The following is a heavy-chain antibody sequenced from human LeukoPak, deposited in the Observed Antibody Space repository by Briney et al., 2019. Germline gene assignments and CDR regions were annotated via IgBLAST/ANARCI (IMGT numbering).Heavy chain of an antibody. CDR3: ARAREITVSGTDYFDY. V-gene: IGHV3-7*01. Sequence: GGSLRLSCAVSGFRFSNYWMTWVRQALGKRLEWVANIKHDGSGPSYLDSVKGRFSISRDNARNLLSLQMSSLRAEDTAVYYCARAREITVSGTDYFDYWGQGTLVTVSS. J-gene: IGHJ4*02. D-gene: IGHD6-19*01. CDR1: GFRFSNYW. CDR2: IKHDGSGP.